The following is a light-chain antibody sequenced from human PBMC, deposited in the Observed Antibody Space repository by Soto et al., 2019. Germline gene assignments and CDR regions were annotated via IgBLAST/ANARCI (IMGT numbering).Light chain of an antibody. CDR2: DAS. CDR3: QQYDHIPRT. V-gene: IGKV1-33*01. CDR1: QEISNY. Sequence: DIQMIQSPSSLSASVGDRVTITCQASQEISNYLNWYQQKPGKAPKLLIYDASNLERGVPSRFSGRGSGTYFSFTISSLQPEDFATYYCQQYDHIPRTFGRGTKVEIK. J-gene: IGKJ1*01.